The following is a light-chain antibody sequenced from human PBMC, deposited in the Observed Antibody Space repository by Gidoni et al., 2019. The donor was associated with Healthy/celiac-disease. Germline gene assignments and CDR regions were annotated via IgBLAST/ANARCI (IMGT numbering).Light chain of an antibody. J-gene: IGLJ2*01. Sequence: SYELTQPPSVPVSPGQTARITCTGEALPKQYAYWYQQKPGQAPVLVIYKDSERPSGIPARFSGSSSGTTVTLTISGVQAEDEADYYCQSADSSGTYVVFGGGTKLTVL. CDR3: QSADSSGTYVV. CDR1: ALPKQY. V-gene: IGLV3-25*02. CDR2: KDS.